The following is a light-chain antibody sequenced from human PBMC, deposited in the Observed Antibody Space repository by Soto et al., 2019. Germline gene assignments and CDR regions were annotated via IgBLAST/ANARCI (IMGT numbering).Light chain of an antibody. CDR2: AAS. V-gene: IGKV1-39*01. Sequence: IQMTQSPSSLSASVGDRVTITCRASQSISSYLNWYQQKPGKAPKLLIYAASSLQSGFPSRFSGSGSGTDFTLTISSLQPEDFATYYYQQSYSTPRPFRQGTKLQIK. CDR3: QQSYSTPRP. CDR1: QSISSY. J-gene: IGKJ2*01.